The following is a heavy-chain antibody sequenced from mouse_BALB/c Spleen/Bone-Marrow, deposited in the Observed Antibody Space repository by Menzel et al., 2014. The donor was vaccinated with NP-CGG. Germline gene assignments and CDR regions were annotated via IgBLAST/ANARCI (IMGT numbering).Heavy chain of an antibody. J-gene: IGHJ3*01. Sequence: QVQLQQSGAELAKPGASVKMSCKASGYTFTNYWMHWVKQRPGQGLEWIGYINPSTGYTEYNQKFKDKAILTADKSSSTAYMQLSSLTSEDSSVFYCTRRAYGGSYGFAYWGQGTLVTVSA. CDR3: TRRAYGGSYGFAY. D-gene: IGHD1-1*01. CDR1: GYTFTNYW. V-gene: IGHV1-7*01. CDR2: INPSTGYT.